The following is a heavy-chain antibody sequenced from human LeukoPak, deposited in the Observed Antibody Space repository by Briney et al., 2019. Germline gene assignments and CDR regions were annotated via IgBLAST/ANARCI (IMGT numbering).Heavy chain of an antibody. CDR2: INPSGGST. CDR1: GYTFTSYY. D-gene: IGHD1-7*01. J-gene: IGHJ5*02. Sequence: ASVKVSCKASGYTFTSYYMHWVRQAPGQGLEWMGIINPSGGSTSYAQKFQGRVTMTRDTSTSTVYMELSSLRSDDTAVYYCARGASVGWNWGGFDPWGQGTLVTVSS. CDR3: ARGASVGWNWGGFDP. V-gene: IGHV1-46*01.